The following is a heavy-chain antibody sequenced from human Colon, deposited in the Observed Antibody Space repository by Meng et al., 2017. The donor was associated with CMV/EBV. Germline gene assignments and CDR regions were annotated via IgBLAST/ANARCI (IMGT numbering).Heavy chain of an antibody. D-gene: IGHD1-26*01. CDR2: IDTSGTKI. J-gene: IGHJ4*02. V-gene: IGHV3-21*01. CDR1: GFTFSSYT. CDR3: ARDKGFLGGTFDY. Sequence: GGSLRLSCATSGFTFSSYTMHWVRQAPGKGLEWVSSIDTSGTKIYYADSVEGRFTVSRDDARDSLYLQLNSLRVEDTALYYCARDKGFLGGTFDYWGQGTLVTVSS.